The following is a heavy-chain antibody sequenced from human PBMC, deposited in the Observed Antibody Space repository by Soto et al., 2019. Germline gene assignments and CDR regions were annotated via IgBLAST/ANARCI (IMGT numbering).Heavy chain of an antibody. J-gene: IGHJ4*02. CDR3: ARVRRYSSSFFDY. CDR1: GGSISSGDYY. V-gene: IGHV4-30-4*01. Sequence: SETLSLTCTVSGGSISSGDYYWSWIRQPPGKGLEWIGYIYYSGSTYYNPSLKSRVTISVDTSKNQFSLKLSSVTAADTAVYYCARVRRYSSSFFDYWGQGTLVTVSS. D-gene: IGHD6-6*01. CDR2: IYYSGST.